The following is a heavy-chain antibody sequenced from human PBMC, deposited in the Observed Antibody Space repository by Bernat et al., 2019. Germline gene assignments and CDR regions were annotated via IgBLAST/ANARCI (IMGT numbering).Heavy chain of an antibody. Sequence: EVQLVESGGGLVQPGGSLRLSCAASGFIFTAYDMHWVRQAPGKGLVWVSLITSDGSDTTYADSVKGRFTLSRDNANNTLYLQMNSLRAEDTAVYYCARDRGGMEDYWGQGTLVTVSS. CDR3: ARDRGGMEDY. CDR1: GFIFTAYD. D-gene: IGHD3-10*01. CDR2: ITSDGSDT. J-gene: IGHJ4*02. V-gene: IGHV3-74*01.